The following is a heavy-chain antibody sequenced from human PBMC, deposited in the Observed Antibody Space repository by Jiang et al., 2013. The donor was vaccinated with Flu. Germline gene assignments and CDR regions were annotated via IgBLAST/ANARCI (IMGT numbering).Heavy chain of an antibody. CDR3: AREDGSGSSHFDY. CDR2: INPNSGGT. J-gene: IGHJ4*02. D-gene: IGHD3-10*01. V-gene: IGHV1-2*04. Sequence: GAEVKKPGASVKVSCKASGYTFTGYYMHWVRQAPGQGLEWMGWINPNSGGTNYAQKFQGWVTMTRDTSISTAYMELSRLRSDDTAVYYCAREDGSGSSHFDYWGQGTLVTVSS. CDR1: GYTFTGYY.